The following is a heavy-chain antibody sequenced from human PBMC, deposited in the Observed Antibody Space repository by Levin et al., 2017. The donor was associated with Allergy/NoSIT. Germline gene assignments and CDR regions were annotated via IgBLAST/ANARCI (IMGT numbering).Heavy chain of an antibody. CDR1: GYTFSIYW. CDR2: IYPNDNDV. CDR3: ARRQSSGSDY. Sequence: GGSLRLSCQGSGYTFSIYWIAWVRQVPGRGLEWIGVIYPNDNDVRKSPSFEGQVTISVDRSTSTAYLEWSSLKASASGIYYCARRQSSGSDYWGQGTLVRVSP. V-gene: IGHV5-51*01. D-gene: IGHD3-22*01. J-gene: IGHJ4*02.